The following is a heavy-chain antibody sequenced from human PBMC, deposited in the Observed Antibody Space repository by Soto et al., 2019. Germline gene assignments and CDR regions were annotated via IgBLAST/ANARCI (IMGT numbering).Heavy chain of an antibody. J-gene: IGHJ4*02. V-gene: IGHV1-2*04. Sequence: QVQLVQSGAEVKKPGASVKVSCKASGYTFTGYYMHWVRQAPGQGLELMGWINPNSGGPNYAQKFQGWVTRTRDTSISTAYMELSRLRSDDTAVYYCARVAVATNPGDYWGQGTLVTVSS. CDR3: ARVAVATNPGDY. CDR2: INPNSGGP. D-gene: IGHD5-12*01. CDR1: GYTFTGYY.